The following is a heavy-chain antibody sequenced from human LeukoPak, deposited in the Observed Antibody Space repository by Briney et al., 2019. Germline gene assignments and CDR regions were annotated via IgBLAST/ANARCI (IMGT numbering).Heavy chain of an antibody. V-gene: IGHV4-61*02. CDR2: IYTSGST. CDR1: GGSISGGSYY. D-gene: IGHD4-17*01. Sequence: SETLSLTCTVSGGSISGGSYYWSWIRQPAGKGLEWIGRIYTSGSTNYNPSLKGRVTISLDTSKNQFSLKLSSVTAADTAVYYCANSIDFDYGDYYFDYWGQGALVTISS. J-gene: IGHJ4*02. CDR3: ANSIDFDYGDYYFDY.